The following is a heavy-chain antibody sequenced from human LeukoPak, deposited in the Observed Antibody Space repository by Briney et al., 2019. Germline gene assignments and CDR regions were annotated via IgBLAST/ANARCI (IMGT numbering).Heavy chain of an antibody. CDR1: GFTFSSYA. V-gene: IGHV3-23*01. D-gene: IGHD6-6*01. CDR3: AKNGMGIAARPPPT. J-gene: IGHJ5*02. Sequence: PGGSLRLSCAASGFTFSSYAMSWVRQAPGKGLEWVSAISGSGGSTYYADSEKGWFTISRDNSKNTLYLQMNSLRAEDTAVYYCAKNGMGIAARPPPTWGQGTLVTVSS. CDR2: ISGSGGST.